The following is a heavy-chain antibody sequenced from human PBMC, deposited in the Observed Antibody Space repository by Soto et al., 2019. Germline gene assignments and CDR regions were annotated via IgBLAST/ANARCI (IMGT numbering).Heavy chain of an antibody. J-gene: IGHJ4*02. Sequence: RASVKVSCKASGYTFNKYDITWVRQAPGQGLEWLGLISPNSGRPSYAQKFEGRVTMTTDTSTTTAYLELRSLRSDDTAVYYCVRQYYDFWTDYPDFDYWGQGTLVTVSS. CDR1: GYTFNKYD. D-gene: IGHD3-3*01. CDR2: ISPNSGRP. CDR3: VRQYYDFWTDYPDFDY. V-gene: IGHV1-18*04.